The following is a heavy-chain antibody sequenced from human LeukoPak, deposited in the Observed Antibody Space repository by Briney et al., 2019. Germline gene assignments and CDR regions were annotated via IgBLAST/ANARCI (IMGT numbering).Heavy chain of an antibody. CDR1: GFTFSSYE. D-gene: IGHD6-13*01. V-gene: IGHV3-48*03. CDR3: ARTGYSSSPYYYYMDV. CDR2: ISSSGGPI. J-gene: IGHJ6*03. Sequence: GGSLRLSCAISGFTFSSYEMVWVRQALGKGLEWVSFISSSGGPIYYADSVKGRFVISRDNAKNSLYLQMNSLRVEDTAVYYCARTGYSSSPYYYYMDVWGKGTTVTVSS.